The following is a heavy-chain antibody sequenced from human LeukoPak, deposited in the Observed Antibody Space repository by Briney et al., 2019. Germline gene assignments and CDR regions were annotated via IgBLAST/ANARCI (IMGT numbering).Heavy chain of an antibody. CDR2: ISYDGSNK. V-gene: IGHV3-30-3*01. J-gene: IGHJ5*02. CDR1: GFTFSSYA. CDR3: ARDALHYYDSSGYYYHHNWFDP. Sequence: PGRSLRLSYAASGFTFSSYAMHWVRQAPGKGLEWVAVISYDGSNKYYADSVKGRFTISRDNSKNTLYLQMNSLRAEDTAVYYCARDALHYYDSSGYYYHHNWFDPWGQGTLVTVSS. D-gene: IGHD3-22*01.